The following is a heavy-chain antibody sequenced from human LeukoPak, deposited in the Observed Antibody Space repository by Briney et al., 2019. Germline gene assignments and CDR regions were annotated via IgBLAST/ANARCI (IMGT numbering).Heavy chain of an antibody. Sequence: SETLSLTCAVYGGSFSGYYWSWVRQPPGKGLEWIGESKHSGGANYNPSLKGRFTISVDTSKNQFSLKLTSVTAADTAVYYCARGQWEVRGVIITHFDYWGQGSLVTVSS. V-gene: IGHV4-34*01. J-gene: IGHJ4*02. CDR3: ARGQWEVRGVIITHFDY. CDR1: GGSFSGYY. CDR2: SKHSGGA. D-gene: IGHD3-10*01.